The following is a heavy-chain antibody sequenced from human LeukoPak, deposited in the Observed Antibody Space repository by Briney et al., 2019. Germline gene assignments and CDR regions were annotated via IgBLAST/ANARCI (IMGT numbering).Heavy chain of an antibody. CDR2: ITTYNGKT. V-gene: IGHV1-18*04. CDR3: ARDAGGSGYDVLDY. D-gene: IGHD3-22*01. Sequence: ASVTVSCKGSGYTFTTYGISWVRQAPGQGLEWMGWITTYNGKTHYAQKFQGRVTMTADTSTRTVSMELRSPRSDDTAVYYCARDAGGSGYDVLDYWGQGTLVTVSS. J-gene: IGHJ4*02. CDR1: GYTFTTYG.